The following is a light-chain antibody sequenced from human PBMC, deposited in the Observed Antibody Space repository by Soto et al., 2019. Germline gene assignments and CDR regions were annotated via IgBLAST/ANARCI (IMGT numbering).Light chain of an antibody. CDR1: QSVGRN. V-gene: IGKV3-15*01. Sequence: EVVETKYPGILSVTPGDRATLSCRASQSVGRNLAWYQQKPGQAPTLLIYAASTRATGLPARFSGSGSGTDFTLTISSLQSEDFAVYYCQEYSNWPLFTFGPGTRVDIK. CDR2: AAS. J-gene: IGKJ3*01. CDR3: QEYSNWPLFT.